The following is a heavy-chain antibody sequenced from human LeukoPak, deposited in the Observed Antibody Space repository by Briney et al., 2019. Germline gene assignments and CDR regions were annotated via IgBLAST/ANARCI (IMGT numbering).Heavy chain of an antibody. J-gene: IGHJ4*02. CDR2: IYYSGST. V-gene: IGHV4-59*01. D-gene: IGHD2-2*01. CDR1: GGSISSYY. CDR3: ARGPDIVVVPADYLNFDY. Sequence: PSETLSLTCTVSGGSISSYYCSWIRQPPGKGLEWIGYIYYSGSTNYNPSLKSRVTISVDTSKNQFSLKLSSVTAADTAVYYCARGPDIVVVPADYLNFDYWGQGTLVTVSS.